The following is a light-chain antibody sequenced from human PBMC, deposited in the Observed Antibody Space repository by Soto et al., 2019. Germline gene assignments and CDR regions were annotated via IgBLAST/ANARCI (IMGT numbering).Light chain of an antibody. CDR3: QQYSSYPRT. J-gene: IGKJ2*01. CDR1: QGISSY. V-gene: IGKV1-8*01. CDR2: AAS. Sequence: AIRMTQSPSSFSASTGDRVTITCRASQGISSYLAWYQQKPGKAPKLLIYAASTLQSGVPSRFSGSGSGTDFTLTLSCLQSEDFATYYCQQYSSYPRTFGQGTKLEIK.